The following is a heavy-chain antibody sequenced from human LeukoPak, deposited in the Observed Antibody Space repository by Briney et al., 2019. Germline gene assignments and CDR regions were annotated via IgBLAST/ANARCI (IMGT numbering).Heavy chain of an antibody. J-gene: IGHJ4*02. CDR2: ISWNSGSI. CDR3: AKACSGGSCYPRTGFDY. Sequence: GGSLRLSCAASGFTFDDYAMHWVRQAPGKGLEWVPGISWNSGSIGYADSVKGRFTISRDNAKNSLYLQMNSLRAEDTALYYCAKACSGGSCYPRTGFDYWGQGTLVTVSS. V-gene: IGHV3-9*01. CDR1: GFTFDDYA. D-gene: IGHD2-15*01.